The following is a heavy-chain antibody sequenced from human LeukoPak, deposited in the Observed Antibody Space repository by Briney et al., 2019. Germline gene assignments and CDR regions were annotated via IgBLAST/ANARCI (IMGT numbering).Heavy chain of an antibody. V-gene: IGHV6-1*01. D-gene: IGHD4-17*01. Sequence: SQTLSLTCAISGDSVSSNSGAWNWIRQSPSRGLEWLGRTYYRSKWYNDFAISVKSRITINPDTSTNQFSLHLNSVTPEDTAVYYCAYGDYATWWFDPLGPGNPGHRLL. CDR3: AYGDYATWWFDP. CDR2: TYYRSKWYN. J-gene: IGHJ5*02. CDR1: GDSVSSNSGA.